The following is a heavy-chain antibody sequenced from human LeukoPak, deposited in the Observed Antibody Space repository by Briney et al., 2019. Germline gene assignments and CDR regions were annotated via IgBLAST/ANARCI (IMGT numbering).Heavy chain of an antibody. CDR1: GFTFSSYG. CDR3: AKDLEVGVVVITSSGY. CDR2: ISYDGSNK. J-gene: IGHJ4*02. D-gene: IGHD3-22*01. V-gene: IGHV3-30*18. Sequence: PGGSLRLSCAASGFTFSSYGMHWVRQAPGKGLEWVAVISYDGSNKYYADSVKGRFTISRDNSKNTLYLQMNSLRAEDTAVYYCAKDLEVGVVVITSSGYWGQGTLVTVSS.